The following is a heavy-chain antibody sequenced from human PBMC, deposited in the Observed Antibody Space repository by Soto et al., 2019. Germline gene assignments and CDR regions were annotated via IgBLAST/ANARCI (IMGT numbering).Heavy chain of an antibody. CDR1: GASISGFY. CDR3: VRDGTKTLRDWFDP. V-gene: IGHV4-4*07. J-gene: IGHJ5*02. Sequence: PSETLSLTCTVSGASISGFYWSWIRKSAGQGLEWIGRIYATGTSDYNPSLKSRVMMSVDTSKKQFYLKLRSVTAADTAVYYVVRDGTKTLRDWFDPWGQGTSVTVSS. CDR2: IYATGTS. D-gene: IGHD1-1*01.